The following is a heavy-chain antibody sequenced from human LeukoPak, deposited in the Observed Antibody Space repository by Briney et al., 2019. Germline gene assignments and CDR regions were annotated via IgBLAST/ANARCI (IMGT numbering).Heavy chain of an antibody. CDR3: ATGFYYDSSGYYYSDY. V-gene: IGHV1-24*01. J-gene: IGHJ4*02. CDR1: GYTLTELS. D-gene: IGHD3-22*01. CDR2: FDPEDGET. Sequence: ASVKVSCKVSGYTLTELSMHWVRQAPGKGLEWMGGFDPEDGETICAQKFQGRVTMTEDTSTDTAYMELSSLRSEDTAVYYCATGFYYDSSGYYYSDYWGQGTLVTVSS.